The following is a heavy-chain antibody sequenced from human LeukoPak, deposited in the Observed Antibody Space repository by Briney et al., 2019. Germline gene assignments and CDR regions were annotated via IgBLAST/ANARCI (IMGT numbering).Heavy chain of an antibody. CDR1: GFTFTTYP. D-gene: IGHD3-10*01. Sequence: GGSLRLSCAASGFTFTTYPMSWVRQTPGKGLEWVSTISGSGDNTYYADSVKGRFTISRDNSKNTLDPQMNSLRAEDTALYYCAKDIMIWGVNSFDYWGQGTLVTVSS. CDR3: AKDIMIWGVNSFDY. V-gene: IGHV3-23*01. CDR2: ISGSGDNT. J-gene: IGHJ4*02.